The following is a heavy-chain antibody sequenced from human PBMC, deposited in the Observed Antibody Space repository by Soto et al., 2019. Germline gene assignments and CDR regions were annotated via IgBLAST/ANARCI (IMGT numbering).Heavy chain of an antibody. V-gene: IGHV4-59*08. CDR3: ARQGRYYYDSSGSLKMDV. Sequence: SETLSLTCTVSGGSISSYYWSWIRQPPGKGLEWIGYIYYSGSTNYNPSLKSRVTISVDTSKNQFSLKLSSVTAADTAVYYCARQGRYYYDSSGSLKMDVWGQGTTVTVSS. J-gene: IGHJ6*02. D-gene: IGHD3-22*01. CDR1: GGSISSYY. CDR2: IYYSGST.